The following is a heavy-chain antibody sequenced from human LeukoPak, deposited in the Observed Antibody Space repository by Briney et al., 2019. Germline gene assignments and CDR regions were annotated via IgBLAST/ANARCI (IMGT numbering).Heavy chain of an antibody. V-gene: IGHV3-74*01. Sequence: GGSLRLSCAASGFTFSSYWMHWVRQAPGKGLVWVSRINSDGSSTSYADSVKGRFTISRDNAKNTLYLQMNSLRAEDTAVYYCARASRYCSSTSCYPKYWDQGTLVTVSS. CDR1: GFTFSSYW. CDR2: INSDGSST. J-gene: IGHJ4*02. CDR3: ARASRYCSSTSCYPKY. D-gene: IGHD2-2*01.